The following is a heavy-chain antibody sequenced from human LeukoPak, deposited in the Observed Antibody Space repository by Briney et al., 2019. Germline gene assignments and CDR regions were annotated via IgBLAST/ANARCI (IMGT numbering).Heavy chain of an antibody. CDR2: LYSGGNT. CDR1: GFTVSSNY. CDR3: ARAPQTELVLDY. V-gene: IGHV3-53*01. D-gene: IGHD6-6*01. J-gene: IGHJ4*02. Sequence: GGSLRLSCAVSGFTVSSNYMSWVRQAPGKGLEWVSVLYSGGNTYYADSVKGRFTISRDNAKNSLYLQMNSLRAEDTAVYCCARAPQTELVLDYWGQGTLVTVSS.